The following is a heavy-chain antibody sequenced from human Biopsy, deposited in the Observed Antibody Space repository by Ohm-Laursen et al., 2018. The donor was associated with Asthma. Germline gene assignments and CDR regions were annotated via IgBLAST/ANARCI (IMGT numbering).Heavy chain of an antibody. V-gene: IGHV4-59*11. CDR1: GGSIRSHD. D-gene: IGHD2-15*01. J-gene: IGHJ5*02. CDR3: ARLADCSGGACYSYGWFDP. CDR2: VYHKGST. Sequence: SETLSLTCTVSGGSIRSHDWTWIRLPPGKGLEYIGDVYHKGSTNYNPSLNSRVSMSLETSKNQYSLRLTSVTPADAAVYYCARLADCSGGACYSYGWFDPWGQGTRVTVSS.